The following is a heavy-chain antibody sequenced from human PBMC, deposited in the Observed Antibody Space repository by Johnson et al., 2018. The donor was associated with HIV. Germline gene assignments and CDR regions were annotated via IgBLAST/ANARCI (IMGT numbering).Heavy chain of an antibody. J-gene: IGHJ3*02. Sequence: MLLVESGGGLVQPGGSLRLSCAASGITVSSNYMSWVRQAPGKGLEWVSVIYSGGSTYYADSVKGRFTISRDNSKNTLYLQMNSLRAEDTAVYYCARARARVTFDIWGQGTMVTVSS. CDR1: GITVSSNY. V-gene: IGHV3-66*01. CDR3: ARARARVTFDI. CDR2: IYSGGST. D-gene: IGHD2-21*01.